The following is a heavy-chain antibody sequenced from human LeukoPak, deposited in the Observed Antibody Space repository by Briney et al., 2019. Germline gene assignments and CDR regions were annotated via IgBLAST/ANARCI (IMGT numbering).Heavy chain of an antibody. D-gene: IGHD6-13*01. CDR2: MGTAGDT. CDR1: GFTFNTYD. V-gene: IGHV3-13*01. Sequence: GGSLRLSCAASGFTFNTYDMHGFRQTTGKGLGWVAAMGTAGDTYYTGSVKGRFTISRDNAKNSLYLQMNSLRAGDTAIYYCTTGGAPAGYAFHLWGQGTVVTGSS. CDR3: TTGGAPAGYAFHL. J-gene: IGHJ3*01.